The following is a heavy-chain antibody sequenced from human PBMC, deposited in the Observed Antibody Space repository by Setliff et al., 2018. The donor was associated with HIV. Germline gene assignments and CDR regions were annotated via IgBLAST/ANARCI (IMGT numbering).Heavy chain of an antibody. J-gene: IGHJ6*03. V-gene: IGHV1-46*01. D-gene: IGHD6-6*01. CDR2: IDPSGGSP. CDR3: ARDRERGQYSRSAVGGYYYYYMDV. Sequence: ASVKVSCKASGYTFTNYYIHWVRQAPGQGLEWMGIIDPSGGSPTYAQNFQGRVTLTRDTSTSTVYMELSRLKSEDTAVYYCARDRERGQYSRSAVGGYYYYYMDVWGKGTTVTVSS. CDR1: GYTFTNYY.